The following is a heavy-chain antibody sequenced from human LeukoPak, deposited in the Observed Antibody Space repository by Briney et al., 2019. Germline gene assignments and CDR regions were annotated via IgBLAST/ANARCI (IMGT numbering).Heavy chain of an antibody. CDR2: IYYSGST. V-gene: IGHV4-30-4*08. D-gene: IGHD4-17*01. CDR3: ARRTTVTTSVLTHFDL. J-gene: IGHJ2*01. CDR1: GGSISSGDYY. Sequence: PSQTLSLTCTVSGGSISSGDYYWSWIRQPPGKGLEWIGYIYYSGSTNYNPSLKSRVTISVDTSKNQFSLKLSSVTAADTAVYYCARRTTVTTSVLTHFDLWGRGTLVTVSS.